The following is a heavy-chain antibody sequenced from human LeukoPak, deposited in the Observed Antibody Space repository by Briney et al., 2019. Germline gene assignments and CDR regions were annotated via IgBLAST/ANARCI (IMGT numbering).Heavy chain of an antibody. Sequence: ASEKVSCKASGYTFTSYDINWVRQATGQGLEWMGWMNPNSGNTGYAQKFQGRVTMTRNTSISTAYMELSSLRSEDTAVYYCARGRFSSGWYDVAVYYYYYGMDVWGQGTTVTVSS. J-gene: IGHJ6*02. V-gene: IGHV1-8*01. CDR2: MNPNSGNT. CDR3: ARGRFSSGWYDVAVYYYYYGMDV. CDR1: GYTFTSYD. D-gene: IGHD6-19*01.